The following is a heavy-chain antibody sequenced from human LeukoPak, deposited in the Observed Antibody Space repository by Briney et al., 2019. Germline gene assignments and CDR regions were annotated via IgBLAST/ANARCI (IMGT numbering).Heavy chain of an antibody. Sequence: EASVKVSCKVSGYTLTELSMHWVRQAPGKGLEWMGGFDPEDGETIYAQKFQGRVTMTEDTSTDTAYMELSSLRSEDTAVYYCATVLIVGAHDAFDIWGQGTMVTVSS. J-gene: IGHJ3*02. CDR2: FDPEDGET. CDR1: GYTLTELS. V-gene: IGHV1-24*01. D-gene: IGHD1-26*01. CDR3: ATVLIVGAHDAFDI.